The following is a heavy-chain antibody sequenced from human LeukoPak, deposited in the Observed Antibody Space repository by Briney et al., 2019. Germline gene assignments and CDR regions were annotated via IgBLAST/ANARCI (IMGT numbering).Heavy chain of an antibody. J-gene: IGHJ4*02. D-gene: IGHD2-15*01. Sequence: GGSLRLSCAASGFTVSTNYMSWVRQAPGKGLEWVSVIYSGGTTHYADSVKGRFTISRDNSKNTLYLQMNSLRAEDTAVYYCAKGVLGWPYDYWGQGTLVTVSS. CDR3: AKGVLGWPYDY. V-gene: IGHV3-66*01. CDR2: IYSGGTT. CDR1: GFTVSTNY.